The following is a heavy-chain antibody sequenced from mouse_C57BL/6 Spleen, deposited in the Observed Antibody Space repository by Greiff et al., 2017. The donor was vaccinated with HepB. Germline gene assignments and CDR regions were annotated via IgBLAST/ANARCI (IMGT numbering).Heavy chain of an antibody. CDR2: IWSGGST. Sequence: VKLVESGPGLVQPSQSLSITCTVSGFSLTSYGVHWVRQSPGKGLEWLGVIWSGGSTDYNAAFISRLSISKDNSKSQVFFKMNSLHADDTAIYYCARNEDDYDWFAYWGQGTLVTVSA. D-gene: IGHD2-4*01. CDR3: ARNEDDYDWFAY. CDR1: GFSLTSYG. V-gene: IGHV2-2*01. J-gene: IGHJ3*01.